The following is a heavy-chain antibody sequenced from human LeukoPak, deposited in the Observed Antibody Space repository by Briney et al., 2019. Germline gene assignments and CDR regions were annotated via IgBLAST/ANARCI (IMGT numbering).Heavy chain of an antibody. CDR1: GDTFTGYY. V-gene: IGHV1-2*02. CDR2: INPNSGGT. J-gene: IGHJ4*02. Sequence: ASVKVSCKAPGDTFTGYYMHWVRQAPGQGLEWMGWINPNSGGTNYAQKFQGRVTMTRDTSISTAYMELSRLRSDDTAVYYCAREHRSAFWSVYYERKHFDYWGQGTLVTVSS. CDR3: AREHRSAFWSVYYERKHFDY. D-gene: IGHD3-3*01.